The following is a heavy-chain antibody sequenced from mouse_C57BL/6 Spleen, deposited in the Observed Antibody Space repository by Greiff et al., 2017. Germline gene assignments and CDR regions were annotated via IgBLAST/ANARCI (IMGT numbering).Heavy chain of an antibody. CDR1: GYTFTSYW. CDR2: IDPSDSET. D-gene: IGHD1-1*01. Sequence: QVQLQQPGAELVRPGSSVKLSCKASGYTFTSYWMHWVKQRPIQGLEWIGNIDPSDSETHYNQKFKDKATLTVDKSSSTAYMQLSSLTSDDSAVYYCAREEITTVVADYYAMDYWGQGTSVTVSS. CDR3: AREEITTVVADYYAMDY. J-gene: IGHJ4*01. V-gene: IGHV1-52*01.